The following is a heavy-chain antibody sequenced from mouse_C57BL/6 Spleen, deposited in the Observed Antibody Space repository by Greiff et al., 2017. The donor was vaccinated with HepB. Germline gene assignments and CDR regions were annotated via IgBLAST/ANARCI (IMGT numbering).Heavy chain of an antibody. CDR2: IYPGDGDT. J-gene: IGHJ3*01. D-gene: IGHD2-4*01. V-gene: IGHV1-82*01. CDR1: GYAFSSSW. CDR3: ANYDGP. Sequence: VQRVESGPELVKPGASVKISCKASGYAFSSSWMNWVKQRPGKGLEWIGRIYPGDGDTNYNGKFKGKATLTADKSSSTAYMQLSSLTSEDSAVYFCANYDGPWGQGTLVTVSA.